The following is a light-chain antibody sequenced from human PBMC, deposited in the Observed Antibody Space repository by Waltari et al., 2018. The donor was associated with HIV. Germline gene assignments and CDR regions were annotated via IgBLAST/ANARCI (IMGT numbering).Light chain of an antibody. Sequence: SYVLTKPPSGAVAPGQTARITGGGDKSGSRRVHWYQQKAGQAPVLVVYDDRDRPSGIPDRFSGSNSGNTATLTITRVEAGDAAASCCQVWDSPLGPPRVFG. CDR1: KSGSRR. CDR3: QVWDSPLGPPRV. J-gene: IGLJ1*01. CDR2: DDR. V-gene: IGLV3-21*02.